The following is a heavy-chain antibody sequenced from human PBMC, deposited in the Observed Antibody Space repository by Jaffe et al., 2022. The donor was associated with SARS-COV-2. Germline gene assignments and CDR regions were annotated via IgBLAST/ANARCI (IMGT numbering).Heavy chain of an antibody. CDR3: ARLPGGTPFLGYYYYMDV. Sequence: EVQLVQSGAEVKKPGESLKISCKGSGYSFTSYWIGWVRQKPGKGLEWMGIIYPGDSDTRYGPSFQGQVTISADKSISTAYLQWSSLKASDTAMYFCARLPGGTPFLGYYYYMDVWGKGTTVTVSS. V-gene: IGHV5-51*01. J-gene: IGHJ6*03. CDR2: IYPGDSDT. CDR1: GYSFTSYW. D-gene: IGHD3-3*01.